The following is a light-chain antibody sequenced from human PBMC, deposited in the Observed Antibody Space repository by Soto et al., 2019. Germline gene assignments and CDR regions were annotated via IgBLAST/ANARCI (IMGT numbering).Light chain of an antibody. Sequence: EIVMTQSPATLSVSPGERATLSCRASQSVSSNLAWYQHKPGQAPRLLIYGASTRATDIPAGFSGSGSGTEFTLTISSLQSEDFAVYYCQQYNNWPWTFG. V-gene: IGKV3-15*01. CDR1: QSVSSN. CDR2: GAS. J-gene: IGKJ1*01. CDR3: QQYNNWPWT.